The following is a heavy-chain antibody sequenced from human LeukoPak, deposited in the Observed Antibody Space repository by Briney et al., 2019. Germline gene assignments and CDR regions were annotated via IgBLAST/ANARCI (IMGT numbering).Heavy chain of an antibody. CDR1: GGSFSGYH. CDR2: INHSGST. D-gene: IGHD5-24*01. CDR3: ARGFEDSRDGYNLFDY. V-gene: IGHV4-34*01. Sequence: PSETLSLTCAVYGGSFSGYHWSWIRQPPGKGLEWIGEINHSGSTNYNPSLKSRVTISVDTSKNQFSLKLSSVTAADTAVYYCARGFEDSRDGYNLFDYWGQGTLVTVSS. J-gene: IGHJ4*02.